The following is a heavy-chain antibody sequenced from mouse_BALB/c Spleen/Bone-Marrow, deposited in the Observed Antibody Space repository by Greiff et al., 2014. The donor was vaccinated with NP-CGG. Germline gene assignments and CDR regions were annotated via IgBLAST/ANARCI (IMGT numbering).Heavy chain of an antibody. V-gene: IGHV1S29*02. Sequence: EVKLMESGPELVKPGASVKISCTASGYTFTDYNMHWVKQSHGQSLEWIGYIYPYNGGTGYNQEFKSRATLTVDNSSSTAYMELRSLTSEDSASYYCARIQDGYFVFDYWGQGTSLTVSS. CDR1: GYTFTDYN. CDR2: IYPYNGGT. J-gene: IGHJ2*02. D-gene: IGHD2-3*01. CDR3: ARIQDGYFVFDY.